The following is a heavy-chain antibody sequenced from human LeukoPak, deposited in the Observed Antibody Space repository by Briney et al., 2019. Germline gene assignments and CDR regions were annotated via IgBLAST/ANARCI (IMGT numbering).Heavy chain of an antibody. CDR3: ARDRTSITIFGVVIPDAFDI. D-gene: IGHD3-3*01. CDR2: IYYSGST. J-gene: IGHJ3*02. CDR1: GGSNSSGDYY. V-gene: IGHV4-30-4*02. Sequence: PSETLSLTCTVSGGSNSSGDYYWSWIRQPPGKGLEWIGYIYYSGSTYYNPSLKSRVTISVDTSKNQFSLKLSSVTAADTAVYYCARDRTSITIFGVVIPDAFDIWGQGTMVTVSS.